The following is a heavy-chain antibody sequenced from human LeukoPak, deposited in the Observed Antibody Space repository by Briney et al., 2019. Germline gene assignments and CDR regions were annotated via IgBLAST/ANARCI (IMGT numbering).Heavy chain of an antibody. CDR1: RGTFSSYA. CDR3: ARDSDIVVVPAANWFDP. CDR2: IIPIFGTA. V-gene: IGHV1-69*01. Sequence: SVKVSCKASRGTFSSYAISWVRQAPGQGLEWMGGIIPIFGTANYAQKFQGRVTITADESTSTAYMELSSLRSEDTAVYYCARDSDIVVVPAANWFDPWGQGTLVTVSS. J-gene: IGHJ5*02. D-gene: IGHD2-2*01.